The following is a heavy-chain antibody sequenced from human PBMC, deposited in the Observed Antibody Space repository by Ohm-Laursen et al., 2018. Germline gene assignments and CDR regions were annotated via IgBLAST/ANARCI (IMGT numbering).Heavy chain of an antibody. CDR1: GGSISSTSYY. D-gene: IGHD1-1*01. J-gene: IGHJ4*02. CDR3: ARKTDWNHYYFDY. CDR2: IYYTGST. Sequence: GTLSLTCTVSGGSISSTSYYWGWIRQPPGKGLEWIGSIYYTGSTYFNPSLQSRVTISVDTPKNQFSLNLSSVTAADTAMYYCARKTDWNHYYFDYWGQGTLVTVSS. V-gene: IGHV4-39*01.